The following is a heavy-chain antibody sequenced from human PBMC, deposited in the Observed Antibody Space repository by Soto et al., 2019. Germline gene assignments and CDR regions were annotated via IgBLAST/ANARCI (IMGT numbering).Heavy chain of an antibody. CDR3: ARSSGYYYVDY. D-gene: IGHD3-22*01. V-gene: IGHV1-3*01. CDR1: GYTFTSYA. J-gene: IGHJ4*02. CDR2: INAGNGNK. Sequence: QVQLVQSGAEVKKPGASVKVSCKASGYTFTSYAMHWVRQAPGLRLEGMGWINAGNGNKKYSQKFQGRVTITRDTTASTAYMELTSLRADDTALYYGARSSGYYYVDYWGQGTLVTVSS.